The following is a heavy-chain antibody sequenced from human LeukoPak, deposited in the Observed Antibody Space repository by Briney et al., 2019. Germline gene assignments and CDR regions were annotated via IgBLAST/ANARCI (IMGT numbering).Heavy chain of an antibody. Sequence: GGSLRLSCAASGFIFSSYEMNWVRQAPGKGLEWVSYIGTSGSIIYYADSVKGRFTISRENAKNSLYLQMNSLRAGDTAVYYCARGDSSGDAFDIWGQGTMVTVSS. V-gene: IGHV3-48*03. CDR3: ARGDSSGDAFDI. D-gene: IGHD3-22*01. J-gene: IGHJ3*02. CDR1: GFIFSSYE. CDR2: IGTSGSII.